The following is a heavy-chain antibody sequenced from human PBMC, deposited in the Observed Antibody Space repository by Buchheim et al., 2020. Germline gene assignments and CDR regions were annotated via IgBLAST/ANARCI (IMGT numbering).Heavy chain of an antibody. CDR1: GFSFSSYT. Sequence: EVQLVESGGGLVQPGGSLRLSCAASGFSFSSYTMNWVRQAPGKGLEWVSYIGSSGSAKYYADSVKGRFTISSDNANNPLYLQMNSLRVEDTAVYYCARSRTAGTYYFDYWGQGAL. CDR3: ARSRTAGTYYFDY. D-gene: IGHD6-19*01. CDR2: IGSSGSAK. J-gene: IGHJ4*02. V-gene: IGHV3-48*01.